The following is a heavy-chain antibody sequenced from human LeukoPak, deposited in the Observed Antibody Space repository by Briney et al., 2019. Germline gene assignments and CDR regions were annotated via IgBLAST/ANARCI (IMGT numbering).Heavy chain of an antibody. D-gene: IGHD3-22*01. CDR2: ISYDGSNK. CDR1: RFTFSSHG. CDR3: ARDHPDLGYDSSGYLFDY. Sequence: GGSLRLSCAASRFTFSSHGMHWVRQAPGKGLEWVAIISYDGSNKYYADSVKGRFTISRDNSKNTLYLQMNSLRAEDTAVYYCARDHPDLGYDSSGYLFDYWGQGTLVTVSS. J-gene: IGHJ4*02. V-gene: IGHV3-30*03.